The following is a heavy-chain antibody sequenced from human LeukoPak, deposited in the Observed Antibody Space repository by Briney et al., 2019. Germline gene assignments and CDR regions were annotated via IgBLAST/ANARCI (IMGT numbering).Heavy chain of an antibody. V-gene: IGHV3-21*01. J-gene: IGHJ6*03. CDR2: ISNSSSYI. CDR1: GFTSRSYS. CDR3: ARAFTYYDFWSGWDYYYYMDV. Sequence: GRSLRLSGAAPGFTSRSYSMNGIRQAPGKGLEWVSSISNSSSYIYYADSVKGRFTISRDNAKNSLYLQMTSLRAEDTAVYYCARAFTYYDFWSGWDYYYYMDVWGKGTTVTVSS. D-gene: IGHD3-3*01.